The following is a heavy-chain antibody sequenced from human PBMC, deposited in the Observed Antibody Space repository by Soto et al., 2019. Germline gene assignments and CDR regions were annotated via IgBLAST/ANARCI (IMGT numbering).Heavy chain of an antibody. J-gene: IGHJ6*02. Sequence: QVQLQESGPGLVKPSQTLSLTCTVSGGSISSGGYYWSWIRQHPGKGLEWIGYIYYSGSTYYNPSLKSRVTISVDTSKNQFSLKLSSVTAADTAVYYCARDGGGVLVPAAIPPYGMDVWGQGTTVTVSS. CDR2: IYYSGST. D-gene: IGHD2-2*01. V-gene: IGHV4-31*03. CDR3: ARDGGGVLVPAAIPPYGMDV. CDR1: GGSISSGGYY.